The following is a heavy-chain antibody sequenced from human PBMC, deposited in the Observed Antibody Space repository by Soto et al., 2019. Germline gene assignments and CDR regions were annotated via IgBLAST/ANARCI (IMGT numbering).Heavy chain of an antibody. CDR3: AKLGLGKVVIISGEIDY. Sequence: GGSLRLSCAASGFTFSSHAMSWVRQAPGKGLEWVSAISGLGGNTYYADSVKGRFTISRDNSKNTLYLQMNSLRAEDTAVYYCAKLGLGKVVIISGEIDYWGQGTLVTVSS. V-gene: IGHV3-23*01. CDR2: ISGLGGNT. J-gene: IGHJ4*02. D-gene: IGHD3-3*01. CDR1: GFTFSSHA.